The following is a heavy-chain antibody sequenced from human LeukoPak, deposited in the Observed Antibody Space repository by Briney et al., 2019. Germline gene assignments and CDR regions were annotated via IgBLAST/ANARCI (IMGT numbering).Heavy chain of an antibody. J-gene: IGHJ4*02. D-gene: IGHD3-10*01. Sequence: SGTLSLTCAVSGVSVGDSYWWTWVRQPPGKGLEWIGEINHSATTNYNPSLKGRVTISLDKSKNEFSLKVNSMTAADTAVYYCARDLPGSGVNLDYWGPGTLVTVSS. V-gene: IGHV4-4*02. CDR2: INHSATT. CDR3: ARDLPGSGVNLDY. CDR1: GVSVGDSYW.